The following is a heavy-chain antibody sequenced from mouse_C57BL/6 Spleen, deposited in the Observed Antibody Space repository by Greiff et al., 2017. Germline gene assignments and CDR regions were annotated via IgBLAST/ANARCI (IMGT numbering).Heavy chain of an antibody. J-gene: IGHJ2*01. V-gene: IGHV1-7*01. Sequence: QVQLQQSGAELAKPGASVKLSCKASGYTFTSYWMHWVKQRPGQGLEWIGYINPSSGYTKYNQKFKDKATLTADKSSSTAYMQLSSLAYEDSAVYYCARSSFITTVVSDYFDYWGQGTTLTVSA. CDR2: INPSSGYT. D-gene: IGHD1-1*01. CDR1: GYTFTSYW. CDR3: ARSSFITTVVSDYFDY.